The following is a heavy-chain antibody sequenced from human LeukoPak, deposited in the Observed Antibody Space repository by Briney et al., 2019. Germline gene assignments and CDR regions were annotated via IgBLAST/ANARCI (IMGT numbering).Heavy chain of an antibody. D-gene: IGHD4-17*01. J-gene: IGHJ5*02. CDR2: IYYSGST. Sequence: PSETLSLTCTVSGGSISSYYWSWIRQPPGKGLEWIGYIYYSGSTNYNPSLKSRVTISVDTSKNQFSLKLSSVTAADTAVYYCARDRPNYGDLKGVGWFDPWGQGTLVTVSS. CDR3: ARDRPNYGDLKGVGWFDP. V-gene: IGHV4-59*01. CDR1: GGSISSYY.